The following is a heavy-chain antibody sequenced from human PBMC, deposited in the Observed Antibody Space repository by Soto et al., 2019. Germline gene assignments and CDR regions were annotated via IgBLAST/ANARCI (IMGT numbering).Heavy chain of an antibody. V-gene: IGHV3-30-3*01. CDR2: ISYDGSNK. D-gene: IGHD5-12*01. Sequence: GGSLRLSCAASGFTFSSYAMHWVRQAPGKGLEWVAVISYDGSNKYYADTVKGRFTIPRDNSKNTLYLQMNSLRAEDTAVYYCARDDGDGYNGYYGMDVWGQGTTVTVSS. CDR1: GFTFSSYA. J-gene: IGHJ6*02. CDR3: ARDDGDGYNGYYGMDV.